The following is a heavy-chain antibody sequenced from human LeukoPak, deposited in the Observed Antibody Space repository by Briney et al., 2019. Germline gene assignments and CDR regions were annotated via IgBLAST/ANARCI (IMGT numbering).Heavy chain of an antibody. CDR3: AKAMARYDFWSGYYVYFDY. J-gene: IGHJ4*02. CDR1: GFSFSSFA. CDR2: ISGSGGST. V-gene: IGHV3-23*01. D-gene: IGHD3-3*01. Sequence: PGGSLRLSCAASGFSFSSFAMNWVRQAPGKGLEWVSGISGSGGSTYYADSVKGRFTISRDNSKNTLYLRMNSLRAEDTAIYYCAKAMARYDFWSGYYVYFDYWGQGTLVTFSS.